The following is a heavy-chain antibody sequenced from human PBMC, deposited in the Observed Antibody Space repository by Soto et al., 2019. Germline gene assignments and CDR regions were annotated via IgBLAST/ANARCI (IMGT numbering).Heavy chain of an antibody. Sequence: PSETQSLTCSVSGGSISSYDWSWIRQPPGKGLEWIGYIYYSGSTNYNPSLKSRVTISVDTSKNQFSLKLSSVTAADTAVYYCARVWGGAFDIWGQGTMVTVSS. V-gene: IGHV4-59*01. D-gene: IGHD3-10*01. CDR2: IYYSGST. CDR1: GGSISSYD. CDR3: ARVWGGAFDI. J-gene: IGHJ3*02.